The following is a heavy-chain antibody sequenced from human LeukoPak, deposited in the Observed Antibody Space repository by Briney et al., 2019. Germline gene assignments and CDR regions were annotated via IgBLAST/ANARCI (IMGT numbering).Heavy chain of an antibody. CDR2: IAYHGNTE. V-gene: IGHV3-30*18. J-gene: IGHJ5*02. CDR1: GFTTSSHG. Sequence: GGSLRLSCAVSGFTTSSHGMHWVRQAPGKGPEWVAMIAYHGNTEYYGDSVKGRFTISRDNSKNTLYLQMDSLRAEDTAAYHCAKDWGSGGWYNYFDPWGQGTLVTVSS. CDR3: AKDWGSGGWYNYFDP. D-gene: IGHD6-19*01.